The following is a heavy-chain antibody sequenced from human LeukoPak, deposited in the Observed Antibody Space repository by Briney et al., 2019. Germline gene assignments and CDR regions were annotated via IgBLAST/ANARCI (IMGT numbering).Heavy chain of an antibody. Sequence: GGSLRLSCAASGFTFSTYAMNWVRQAPGKGLEWVSAISGSGGSTYYADSVKGRFTISRDNSKNTLYLQMNSLKTEDTAVYYCTRLEYDFWSGIPWGQGTMVTVSS. CDR2: ISGSGGST. D-gene: IGHD3-3*01. V-gene: IGHV3-23*01. CDR3: TRLEYDFWSGIP. J-gene: IGHJ3*01. CDR1: GFTFSTYA.